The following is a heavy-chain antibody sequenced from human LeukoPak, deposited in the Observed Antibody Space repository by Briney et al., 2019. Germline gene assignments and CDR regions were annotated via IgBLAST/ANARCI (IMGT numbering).Heavy chain of an antibody. CDR2: IYYSGST. Sequence: SETLSLTCTVSGGSISSSSYYWGWIRQPPGKGLEWIGSIYYSGSTYYNPSLKSRVTIPVDTSKNQFSLKLSSVTAAGTAVYYCAIQALYYYDSSGYPLPWYFDLWGRGTLVTVSS. CDR1: GGSISSSSYY. V-gene: IGHV4-39*01. CDR3: AIQALYYYDSSGYPLPWYFDL. J-gene: IGHJ2*01. D-gene: IGHD3-22*01.